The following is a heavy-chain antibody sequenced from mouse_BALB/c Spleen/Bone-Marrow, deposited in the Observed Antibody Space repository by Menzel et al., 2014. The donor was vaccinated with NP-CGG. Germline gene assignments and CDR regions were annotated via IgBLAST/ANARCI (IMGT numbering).Heavy chain of an antibody. Sequence: DVMLVESGGGLVKPGGSLKLSCAASGFAFSSYDMSWVRQTPEKRLEWVAYVSSGGGSTYYPDTVKGRFTISRDNAKNTLYLQMSSRKSEDTAMYYCARGVLRDYFDYWGQGTTLTVSS. V-gene: IGHV5-12-1*01. J-gene: IGHJ2*01. CDR1: GFAFSSYD. CDR3: ARGVLRDYFDY. D-gene: IGHD1-1*01. CDR2: VSSGGGST.